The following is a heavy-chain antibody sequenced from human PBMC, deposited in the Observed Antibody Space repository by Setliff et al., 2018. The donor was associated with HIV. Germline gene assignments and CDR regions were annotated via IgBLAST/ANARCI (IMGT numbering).Heavy chain of an antibody. CDR1: GHTFTNYD. V-gene: IGHV1-8*01. J-gene: IGHJ6*02. Sequence: ASVKVSCKPPGHTFTNYDIHWMRRAPGQGLEWLGWMNPNSGVSGYALKFHDRVTMTRDTSITTLYMELSSLTSEDTAVYYCARGIGGGVVIITGGLDVWGQGTTVTVSS. D-gene: IGHD3-10*01. CDR3: ARGIGGGVVIITGGLDV. CDR2: MNPNSGVS.